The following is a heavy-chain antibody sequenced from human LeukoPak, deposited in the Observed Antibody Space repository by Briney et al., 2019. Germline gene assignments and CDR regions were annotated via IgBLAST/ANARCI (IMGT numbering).Heavy chain of an antibody. CDR2: INHSGST. D-gene: IGHD4-17*01. CDR1: GGSFSRYY. V-gene: IGHV4-34*01. J-gene: IGHJ4*02. CDR3: ARARTTVTTPPHIDY. Sequence: SETLSLTCAVYGGSFSRYYWSWIRQPPGKGLEWIGEINHSGSTNYNASLKSRVTISVDTSKNQFSLKLSSVTAADTAVYYCARARTTVTTPPHIDYWGQGTLVTVSS.